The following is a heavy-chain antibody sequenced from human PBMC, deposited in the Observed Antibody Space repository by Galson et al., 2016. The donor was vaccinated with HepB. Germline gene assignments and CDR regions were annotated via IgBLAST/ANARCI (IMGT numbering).Heavy chain of an antibody. Sequence: SLRLSCAASGFTFSNCGVHWVRQAPGKGLEWVALISYDGSDKYYGDSVKGRFTISRDNSRNTLYLQMNSLRAEDTAVYYCAKDLTIFGVVIMYYGMDVWGKGTTVTVSS. CDR1: GFTFSNCG. V-gene: IGHV3-30*18. J-gene: IGHJ6*04. CDR2: ISYDGSDK. CDR3: AKDLTIFGVVIMYYGMDV. D-gene: IGHD3-3*01.